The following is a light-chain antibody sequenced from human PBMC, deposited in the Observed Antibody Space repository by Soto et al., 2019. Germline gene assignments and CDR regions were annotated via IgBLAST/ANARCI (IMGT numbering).Light chain of an antibody. CDR3: QQYGTLIT. CDR1: QSVANSY. V-gene: IGKV3-20*01. J-gene: IGKJ5*01. Sequence: EIVLTQSPGTQSLSPGERATLSCRASQSVANSYLAWYQQKPGQAPRLLIYGASSRATGIPDRCSGSGSGTDFTLTISRLESEDVAVYYCQQYGTLITFGQGTRLEIK. CDR2: GAS.